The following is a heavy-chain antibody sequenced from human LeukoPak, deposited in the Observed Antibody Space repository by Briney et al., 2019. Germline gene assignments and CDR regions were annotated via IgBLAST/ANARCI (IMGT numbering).Heavy chain of an antibody. D-gene: IGHD6-6*01. Sequence: PGRSLRLSCAASGFSFSSYGMHWVRQAPSEGLEWVTVIWYDGSNKYYADSVKGRFTISRDNSKNTLYLQMNSLRAEDTAVYYCAREDSSFIPFDYWGQGTLVTVSS. CDR2: IWYDGSNK. CDR3: AREDSSFIPFDY. V-gene: IGHV3-33*01. CDR1: GFSFSSYG. J-gene: IGHJ4*02.